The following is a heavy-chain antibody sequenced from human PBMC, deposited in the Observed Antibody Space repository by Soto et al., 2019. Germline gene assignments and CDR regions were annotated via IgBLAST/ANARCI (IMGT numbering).Heavy chain of an antibody. Sequence: PSDTLSLTCTVSGGSISSYYWSWIRQPPGKGLEWIGYIYYSGSTNYNPSLKSRVTISVDTSKNQFSLKLSSVTAADTAVYYCAREESYYDILTGYLHWFDPWGQGTLVTVSS. CDR1: GGSISSYY. CDR2: IYYSGST. J-gene: IGHJ5*02. D-gene: IGHD3-9*01. V-gene: IGHV4-59*01. CDR3: AREESYYDILTGYLHWFDP.